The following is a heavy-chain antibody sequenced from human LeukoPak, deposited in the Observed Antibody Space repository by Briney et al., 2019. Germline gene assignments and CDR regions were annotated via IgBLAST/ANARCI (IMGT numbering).Heavy chain of an antibody. J-gene: IGHJ4*02. CDR2: INHSGST. Sequence: SETLSLTCAVYGGSFSGYYWSWIRQPPGKGLEWIGEINHSGSTNYNPSLKSRVTISVDTSKNQFSLKLSSVTAADTAVYYCARSSTAIDPFDYWGQGTLVTVSS. CDR3: ARSSTAIDPFDY. CDR1: GGSFSGYY. V-gene: IGHV4-34*01. D-gene: IGHD2-15*01.